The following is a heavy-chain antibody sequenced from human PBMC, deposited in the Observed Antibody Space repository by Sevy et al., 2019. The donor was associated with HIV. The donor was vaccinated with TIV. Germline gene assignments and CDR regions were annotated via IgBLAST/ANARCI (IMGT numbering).Heavy chain of an antibody. D-gene: IGHD3-22*01. J-gene: IGHJ5*02. CDR1: GFTFTTYW. V-gene: IGHV3-7*01. CDR2: INRDGTQK. Sequence: GGSLRLSCAASGFTFTTYWMIWIRQAPGKGLEWVANINRDGTQKYYADSLNDRFTISRENAENSLYLQMDSRRAKDTALYYCARESSGPSVVDLWGQGTLVTVSS. CDR3: ARESSGPSVVDL.